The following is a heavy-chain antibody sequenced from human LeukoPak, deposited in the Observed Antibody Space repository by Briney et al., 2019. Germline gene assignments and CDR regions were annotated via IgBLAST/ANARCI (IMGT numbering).Heavy chain of an antibody. CDR3: ARSYSNHLFGMDV. D-gene: IGHD4-11*01. CDR1: GFTVSSYY. CDR2: IYSGGNT. V-gene: IGHV3-66*01. J-gene: IGHJ6*02. Sequence: PGRSLRLSCAASGFTVSSYYMTWVRQAPGKGLEWVSVIYSGGNTYYADSVKGRVAISRDNSKNTVFLQVNRVRAEDTAVYYCARSYSNHLFGMDVWGQGTTVTVSS.